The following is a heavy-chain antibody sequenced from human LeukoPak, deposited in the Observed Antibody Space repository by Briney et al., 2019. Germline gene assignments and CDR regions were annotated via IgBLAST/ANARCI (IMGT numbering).Heavy chain of an antibody. CDR2: IIPIFGTA. CDR1: GGTFSSYA. V-gene: IGHV1-69*01. Sequence: ASVKVSCKASGGTFSSYAISWVRQAPGQGLEWMGGIIPIFGTANYAQKFQGRVTITADESTSTAYMELSSLRSEDTAVYCCAILYKLPNQSSSSSMDAWGKGPTVTASS. CDR3: AILYKLPNQSSSSSMDA. D-gene: IGHD2-2*01. J-gene: IGHJ6*03.